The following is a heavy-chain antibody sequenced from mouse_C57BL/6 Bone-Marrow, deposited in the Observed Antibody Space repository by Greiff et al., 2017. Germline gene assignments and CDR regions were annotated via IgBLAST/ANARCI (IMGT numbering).Heavy chain of an antibody. D-gene: IGHD2-4*01. CDR3: ARRIRAY. Sequence: QVQLKQPGAELVRPGTSVKLSCKASGYTFTSYWLPWVKQRPGQGLEWFGVIDPSDSYTNYNQKFKGKATLTVDTSSSTSYIQLSSLTSEASAVYYCARRIRAYWGQGTLVTVSA. CDR1: GYTFTSYW. J-gene: IGHJ3*01. CDR2: IDPSDSYT. V-gene: IGHV1-59*01.